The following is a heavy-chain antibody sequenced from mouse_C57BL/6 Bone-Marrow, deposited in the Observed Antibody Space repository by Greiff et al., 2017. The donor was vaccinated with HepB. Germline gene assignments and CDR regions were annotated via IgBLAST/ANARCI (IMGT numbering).Heavy chain of an antibody. V-gene: IGHV1-78*01. CDR1: GYTFTDHT. J-gene: IGHJ4*01. D-gene: IGHD2-4*01. CDR3: ARSGDYDDERYYAMDY. Sequence: QVQLQQSDAELVKPGASVKISCKVSGYTFTDHTIHWMKQRPEQGLEWIGYIYPRDGSTKYNEKFKGKATLTADKSSSTAYMQLNSLTSEDSAVYVCARSGDYDDERYYAMDYWGQGTSVTVSS. CDR2: IYPRDGST.